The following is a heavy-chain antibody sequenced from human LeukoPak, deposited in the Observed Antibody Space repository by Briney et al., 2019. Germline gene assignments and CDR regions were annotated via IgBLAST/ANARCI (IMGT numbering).Heavy chain of an antibody. CDR2: IYYSGST. D-gene: IGHD3-10*01. V-gene: IGHV4-61*01. CDR3: ARSQNYYGSGDY. CDR1: GDSVSNGNYY. Sequence: SETLSLTCTVSGDSVSNGNYYWSWLRQPPGKALEWIGYIYYSGSTYYNPSLEGRVTISVNTSKNQFSVKLRSVTAADTAVYYCARSQNYYGSGDYWSQGTLVTVSS. J-gene: IGHJ4*02.